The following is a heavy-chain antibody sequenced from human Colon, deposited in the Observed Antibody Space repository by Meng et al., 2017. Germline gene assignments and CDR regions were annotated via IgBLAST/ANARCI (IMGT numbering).Heavy chain of an antibody. D-gene: IGHD6-19*01. J-gene: IGHJ3*01. V-gene: IGHV4-4*07. CDR3: ARHIAVAGTGAFDV. CDR2: IYTSGST. CDR1: GASISSYY. Sequence: QVRLPEAGPQLVRPSETLSLTFAVSGASISSYYWSWIRQPAGKGLEWIGRIYTSGSTTYNPSLKSRVTMSVDTSKKQFSLKLSSVTAADTAMYYCARHIAVAGTGAFDVWGQGTMVTVSS.